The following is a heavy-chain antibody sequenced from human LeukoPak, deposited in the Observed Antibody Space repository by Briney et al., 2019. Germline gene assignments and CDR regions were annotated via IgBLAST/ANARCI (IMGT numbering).Heavy chain of an antibody. CDR2: IYYSGST. D-gene: IGHD2-2*01. CDR3: ARMSPPLGYCSSTSCRAFDY. CDR1: GGSISSYY. J-gene: IGHJ4*02. Sequence: SETLSLTCTVSGGSISSYYWSWIRQPPGKGLEWIGYIYYSGSTNYNPSLKSRVTISVDTSKNQFSLKLSSVTAADTAVYYCARMSPPLGYCSSTSCRAFDYWGQGTLVTVSS. V-gene: IGHV4-59*08.